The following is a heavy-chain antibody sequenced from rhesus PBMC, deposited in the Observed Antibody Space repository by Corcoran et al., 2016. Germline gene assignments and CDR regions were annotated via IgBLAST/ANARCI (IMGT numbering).Heavy chain of an antibody. D-gene: IGHD4-29*01. CDR1: GGSFSTYW. CDR2: INGNSGST. CDR3: ARAPPGSSRYFDY. V-gene: IGHV4-80*01. Sequence: QVQLQESGPGLVKPSETLSLTCAVSGGSFSTYWWSWIRQPPGTGLDWIGEINGNSGSTNYNPALKSRVTISKDASKNQFSLKLSSVTAADTAVYYCARAPPGSSRYFDYWGQGVLVTVSS. J-gene: IGHJ4*01.